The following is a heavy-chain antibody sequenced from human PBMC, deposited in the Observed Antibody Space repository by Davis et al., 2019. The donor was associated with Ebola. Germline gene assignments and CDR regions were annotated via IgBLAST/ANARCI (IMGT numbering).Heavy chain of an antibody. V-gene: IGHV4-59*01. CDR3: AREGTIAGAARLFGGNWFDP. CDR2: IYYSGST. D-gene: IGHD6-6*01. CDR1: GGSISSYY. Sequence: GSLRLSCTVSGGSISSYYWSWIRQPPGKGLEWIGYIYYSGSTNYNPSLKSRVTISVDTSKNQFSLKLSSVTAADTAVYYCAREGTIAGAARLFGGNWFDPWGQGTLVTVSS. J-gene: IGHJ5*02.